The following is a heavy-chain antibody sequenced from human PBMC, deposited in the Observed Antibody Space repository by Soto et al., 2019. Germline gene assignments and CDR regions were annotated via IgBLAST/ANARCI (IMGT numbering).Heavy chain of an antibody. J-gene: IGHJ4*02. V-gene: IGHV4-30-2*02. CDR3: ARILRDSQGWYHHEF. Sequence: PSETLSLTCAVSGGSISSGGYSWSWIRQPPGKGLEWIGYIYHSGSTYYNPSLESRVTVSVDTAKKEFSLKLNSVTAADTATYYCARILRDSQGWYHHEFWGQGALVTVSS. D-gene: IGHD6-19*01. CDR1: GGSISSGGYS. CDR2: IYHSGST.